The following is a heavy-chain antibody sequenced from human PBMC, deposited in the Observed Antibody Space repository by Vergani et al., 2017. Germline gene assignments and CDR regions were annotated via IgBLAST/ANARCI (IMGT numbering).Heavy chain of an antibody. D-gene: IGHD3-3*01. CDR1: GGSISSYY. CDR3: ARDITIFGGMDV. CDR2: IYYSGST. Sequence: QVQLQESGPGLVKPSETLSLTCTASGGSISSYYWSWIRQPPGKGLEWIGYIYYSGSTNYNPSLKSRVTISVDTSKNQFSLKLSSVTAADTAVYYCARDITIFGGMDVWGQGTTVTVSS. J-gene: IGHJ6*02. V-gene: IGHV4-59*01.